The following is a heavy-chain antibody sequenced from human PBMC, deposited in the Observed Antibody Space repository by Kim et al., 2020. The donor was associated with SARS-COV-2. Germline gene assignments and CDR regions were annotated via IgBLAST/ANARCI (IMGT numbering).Heavy chain of an antibody. V-gene: IGHV3-48*04. CDR3: ARDLVASLCGYDFSDY. CDR2: ISSSSSTI. D-gene: IGHD5-12*01. CDR1: GFTFSSYS. J-gene: IGHJ4*01. Sequence: GGSLRLSCAASGFTFSSYSMHWVRQAPGKGLEWVSYISSSSSTIYYADSVKGRFTITRDNAKNSLYLQMNSLRAEDTAVYYCARDLVASLCGYDFSDYW.